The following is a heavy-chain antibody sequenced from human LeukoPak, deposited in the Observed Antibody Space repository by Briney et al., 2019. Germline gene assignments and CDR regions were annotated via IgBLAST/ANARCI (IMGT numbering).Heavy chain of an antibody. J-gene: IGHJ4*02. CDR1: GFTFSSYW. CDR2: IKQDGSEK. V-gene: IGHV3-7*04. CDR3: ARGRGAGGWSHFDY. D-gene: IGHD6-19*01. Sequence: GGSLRLSCAASGFTFSSYWMSWVRQALGKGLEWVANIKQDGSEKYYVDSVKGRFTISRDNAKNSLYLQMNSLRAEDTAVYYCARGRGAGGWSHFDYWGQGTLVTVSS.